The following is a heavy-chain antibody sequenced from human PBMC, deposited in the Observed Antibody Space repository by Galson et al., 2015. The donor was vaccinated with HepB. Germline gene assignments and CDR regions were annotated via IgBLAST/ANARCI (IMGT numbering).Heavy chain of an antibody. CDR1: GSTFTGYY. CDR2: INPNSRGT. J-gene: IGHJ4*02. CDR3: ARAWEYYFDS. V-gene: IGHV1-2*06. Sequence: SVKVSCKASGSTFTGYYMHWVRQAPGQGLEWMGRINPNSRGTNYAEKFQGRVTMTRDTSIRTAYMELSSLRSDDTAVYYCARAWEYYFDSWGQGTLVTVSS. D-gene: IGHD1-26*01.